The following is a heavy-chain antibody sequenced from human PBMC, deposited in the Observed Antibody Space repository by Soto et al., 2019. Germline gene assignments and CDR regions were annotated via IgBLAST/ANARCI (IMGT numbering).Heavy chain of an antibody. J-gene: IGHJ5*02. Sequence: PSETLSLTCTVSGGSISSGGYYWSWIRQHPGKGLEWIGYIYYSGSTYYNPSLKSRVTISVDTSKDQFSLKLSSVNAADTAVYYCAAAYCGGDCYSGPPLDPWGQGTMVTVYS. CDR3: AAAYCGGDCYSGPPLDP. CDR1: GGSISSGGYY. CDR2: IYYSGST. V-gene: IGHV4-31*03. D-gene: IGHD2-21*02.